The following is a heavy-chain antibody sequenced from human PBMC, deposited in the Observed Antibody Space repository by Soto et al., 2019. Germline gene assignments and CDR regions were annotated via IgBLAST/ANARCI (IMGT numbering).Heavy chain of an antibody. D-gene: IGHD3-16*01. J-gene: IGHJ4*02. CDR3: AKGFRGAGFGGYED. V-gene: IGHV3-23*01. Sequence: GGSLRLSCTSSGFTFSDYAMTWVRQAPGKGLEWVSSISGDGALTYYADSVKGRFSISKDSSKKTLFLQMNGLRADDTAIYYCAKGFRGAGFGGYEDWGQGTLVTVSS. CDR1: GFTFSDYA. CDR2: ISGDGALT.